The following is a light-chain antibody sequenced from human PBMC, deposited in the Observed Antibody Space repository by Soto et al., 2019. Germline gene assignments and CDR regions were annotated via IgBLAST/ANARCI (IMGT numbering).Light chain of an antibody. Sequence: EIVLTQSPGPMSLSPGERATLSCRASQSVSSSYLAWYQQKPGQAPRLLIYGASSRATGIPDRFSGSGSGTDFTLTISRLEPEDFAVYYCQQYGSSLPWTFGQGTKVDIK. J-gene: IGKJ1*01. CDR2: GAS. CDR1: QSVSSSY. CDR3: QQYGSSLPWT. V-gene: IGKV3-20*01.